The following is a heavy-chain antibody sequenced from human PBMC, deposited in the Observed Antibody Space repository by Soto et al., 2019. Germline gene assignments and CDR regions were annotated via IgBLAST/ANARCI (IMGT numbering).Heavy chain of an antibody. CDR1: GGSISSYY. Sequence: SETLSLTCTVSGGSISSYYWSWIRQPPGKGLEWIGYIYYSGSTNYNPSLKSRVTISVDTSKNQFSLKLSSVTAADTAVYYCARAHNGGLSSGWYGNWFEPWGQGTLVTVSS. D-gene: IGHD6-19*01. J-gene: IGHJ5*02. CDR3: ARAHNGGLSSGWYGNWFEP. CDR2: IYYSGST. V-gene: IGHV4-59*01.